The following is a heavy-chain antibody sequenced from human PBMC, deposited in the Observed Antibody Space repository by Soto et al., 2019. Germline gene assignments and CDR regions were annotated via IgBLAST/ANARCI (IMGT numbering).Heavy chain of an antibody. CDR2: INAGNGNT. J-gene: IGHJ6*02. Sequence: ASVKVSCKASGYTFTGYAMHWVRQAPGQRLEWMGWINAGNGNTKYSQKFQGRVTITRDTSASTAYMELSSLRSEDTAVYYCARAAAGTYYYYYGMDVWGQGTTVTVSS. D-gene: IGHD6-13*01. CDR3: ARAAAGTYYYYYGMDV. V-gene: IGHV1-3*01. CDR1: GYTFTGYA.